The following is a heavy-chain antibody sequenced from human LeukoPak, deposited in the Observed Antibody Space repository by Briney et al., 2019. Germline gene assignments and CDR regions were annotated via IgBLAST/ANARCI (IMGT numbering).Heavy chain of an antibody. V-gene: IGHV3-30-3*01. CDR3: AGDMSLRVGPAAILGSFDY. J-gene: IGHJ4*02. CDR1: GFTFSSYA. D-gene: IGHD2-2*02. Sequence: GRSLRLSCAASGFTFSSYAMHWVRQAPGKGLEWVAVISYDGSNKYYADSVKGRFTISRDNSKNTLYLQMNSLRAEDTAVYYCAGDMSLRVGPAAILGSFDYWGQGTLVTVSS. CDR2: ISYDGSNK.